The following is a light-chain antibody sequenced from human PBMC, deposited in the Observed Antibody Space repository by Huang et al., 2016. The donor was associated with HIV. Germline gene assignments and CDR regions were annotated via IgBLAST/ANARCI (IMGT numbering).Light chain of an antibody. CDR3: MQALQTPT. V-gene: IGKV2-28*01. Sequence: DIVMTQSPLSLPVTPGEPASISCRSSQSLAHSNGYNFLDWYLQKPGQSPQLRIYMASNRASGAPDRVSGSGSGTDFTLKISRVEAEDVGVYYCMQALQTPTFGQGTKVEIK. CDR1: QSLAHSNGYNF. J-gene: IGKJ1*01. CDR2: MAS.